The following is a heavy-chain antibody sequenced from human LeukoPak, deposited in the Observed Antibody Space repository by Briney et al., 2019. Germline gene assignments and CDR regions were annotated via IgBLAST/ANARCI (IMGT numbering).Heavy chain of an antibody. CDR1: GFTFSSYA. CDR2: ISSNGGST. Sequence: GGSLRLSCAASGFTFSSYAMHWVRQAPGKGLEYVSAISSNGGSTYYANSVKGRFTISRDNSKNTLYLQMGSLRAEDMAVYYCARETGSGSYYERGYVDYWGQGTLDTVSS. CDR3: ARETGSGSYYERGYVDY. V-gene: IGHV3-64*01. J-gene: IGHJ4*02. D-gene: IGHD3-10*01.